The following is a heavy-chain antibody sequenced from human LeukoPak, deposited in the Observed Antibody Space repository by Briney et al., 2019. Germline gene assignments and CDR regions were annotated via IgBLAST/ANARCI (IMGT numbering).Heavy chain of an antibody. J-gene: IGHJ4*02. CDR1: GFSMSGYW. CDR2: IKQDGSER. D-gene: IGHD5-12*01. Sequence: PGGSLRLSCAASGFSMSGYWMSWVRQAPGKGLEWLANIKQDGSERHYADSVKGRFTISRDNAQNSLYLQMNSLRAEETAVYYCARVFGAYDSIDCWGQGTLVTVS. V-gene: IGHV3-7*01. CDR3: ARVFGAYDSIDC.